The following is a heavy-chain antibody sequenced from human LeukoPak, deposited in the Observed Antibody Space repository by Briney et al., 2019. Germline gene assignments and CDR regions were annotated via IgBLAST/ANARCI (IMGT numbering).Heavy chain of an antibody. CDR3: ARVGREMATITGVKPTSRRFFVYDY. J-gene: IGHJ4*02. CDR2: MNPNSGNT. Sequence: EASVKVSCKASGYTFTSYDINSVRQATGQGLEWMGWMNPNSGNTGYAQKFQGRVTMTRNTSISTAYMELSSLRSEDTAVYYCARVGREMATITGVKPTSRRFFVYDYWGQGTLVTVSS. CDR1: GYTFTSYD. V-gene: IGHV1-8*01. D-gene: IGHD5-24*01.